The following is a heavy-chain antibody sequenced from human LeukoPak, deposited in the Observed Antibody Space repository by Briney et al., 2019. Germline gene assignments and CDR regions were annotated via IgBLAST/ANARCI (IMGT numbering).Heavy chain of an antibody. CDR1: GFTFNNYA. V-gene: IGHV3-21*01. J-gene: IGHJ4*02. CDR2: ISSSRSYI. Sequence: AGGSLRLSCSASGFTFNNYAMLWVRQAPGKGLEWVSFISSSRSYIYYADSVKGRFTISRDNAKNSLYLQMNSLRAEDTAVYYCARFIAAPYYFDYWGRGTLVTVSS. D-gene: IGHD6-13*01. CDR3: ARFIAAPYYFDY.